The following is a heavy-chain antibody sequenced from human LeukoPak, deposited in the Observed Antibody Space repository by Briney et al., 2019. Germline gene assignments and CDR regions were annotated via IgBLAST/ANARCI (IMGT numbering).Heavy chain of an antibody. J-gene: IGHJ5*02. CDR3: ARDLGLRGVTNWFDP. V-gene: IGHV1-46*01. D-gene: IGHD3-10*01. Sequence: ASVKVSCKASPYTFSSYLMHWVRQAPGQGLEWMGIIDPSGGSTDYSQKFQGRVTMTRDPSTSTVYMELSSLRSEDTAVYYCARDLGLRGVTNWFDPWGQGTLVTVSS. CDR2: IDPSGGST. CDR1: PYTFSSYL.